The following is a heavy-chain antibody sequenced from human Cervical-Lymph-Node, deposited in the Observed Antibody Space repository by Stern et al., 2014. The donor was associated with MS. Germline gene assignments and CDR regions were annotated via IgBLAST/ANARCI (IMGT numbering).Heavy chain of an antibody. CDR2: IWYDGTNK. D-gene: IGHD6-13*01. V-gene: IGHV3-33*01. CDR3: ARDGQQLAPYTMDV. CDR1: GFTFRSHA. Sequence: QAQLVESGGGVVQPGRSLRLSCATSGFTFRSHAMHWVRQAPGKGLEWVAQIWYDGTNKYYADSVTGRFTISRDNSKNTLDLQMNSLRGEDTGVYYCARDGQQLAPYTMDVWGQGTTVTVSS. J-gene: IGHJ6*02.